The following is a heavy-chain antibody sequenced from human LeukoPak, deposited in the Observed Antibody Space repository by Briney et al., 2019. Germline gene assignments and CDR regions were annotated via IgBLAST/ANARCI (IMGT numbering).Heavy chain of an antibody. D-gene: IGHD6-19*01. Sequence: SETLSLTCAVYGGSFSCYYWSWIRQPPGKGLEWIGEINHSGSTNYNPSLKSRVTISVDTSKNQFSLKLSSVTAADTAVYYCARARAVAGTMDYWGQGTLVTVSS. J-gene: IGHJ4*02. V-gene: IGHV4-34*01. CDR1: GGSFSCYY. CDR3: ARARAVAGTMDY. CDR2: INHSGST.